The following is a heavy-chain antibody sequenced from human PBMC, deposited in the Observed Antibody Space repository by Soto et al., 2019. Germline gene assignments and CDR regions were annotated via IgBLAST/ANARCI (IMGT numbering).Heavy chain of an antibody. Sequence: PSETLSLTXTVSGGSISSYYWSWIRQPPGKGLEWIGYTHYSGSTNQNPSLKSRVTISLDTSKNQFSLKLTSVTAADTAVYYCAKQDGYWSGYNVWGQGTLVTVSS. CDR2: THYSGST. V-gene: IGHV4-59*01. D-gene: IGHD3-3*01. J-gene: IGHJ4*02. CDR1: GGSISSYY. CDR3: AKQDGYWSGYNV.